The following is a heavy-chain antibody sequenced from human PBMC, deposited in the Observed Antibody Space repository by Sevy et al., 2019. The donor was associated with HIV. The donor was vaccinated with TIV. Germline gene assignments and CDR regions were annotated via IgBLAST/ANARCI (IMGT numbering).Heavy chain of an antibody. CDR3: ARDAPTYCSGTSCLYWFDS. Sequence: GSLRLSCAASGFPFSIHAMHWVRQAPGRGLEWVSGITTGSGRTYYVDSVKGRFTISRDNSKNTLYLQMNTLRAEDTAIYFCARDAPTYCSGTSCLYWFDSWGQGTLVTVSS. V-gene: IGHV3-23*01. CDR2: ITTGSGRT. D-gene: IGHD2-2*01. J-gene: IGHJ5*01. CDR1: GFPFSIHA.